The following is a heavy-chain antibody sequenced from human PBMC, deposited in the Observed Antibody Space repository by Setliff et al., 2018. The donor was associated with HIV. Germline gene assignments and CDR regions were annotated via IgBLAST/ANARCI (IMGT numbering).Heavy chain of an antibody. J-gene: IGHJ4*02. CDR2: INHSGST. Sequence: PSETLSLTCAVYGGSFSDYSWNWVRQPPGKGLEWIGEINHSGSTNYNPSLKSRVTISADTSKKQFSLSVTSVTAADTAVYYCARRGWNGYTAFDCWGQGTLVTVSS. CDR1: GGSFSDYS. V-gene: IGHV4-34*01. CDR3: ARRGWNGYTAFDC. D-gene: IGHD5-12*01.